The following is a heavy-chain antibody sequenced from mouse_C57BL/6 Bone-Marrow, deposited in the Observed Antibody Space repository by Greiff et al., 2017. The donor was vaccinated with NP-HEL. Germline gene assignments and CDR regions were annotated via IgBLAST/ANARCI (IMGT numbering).Heavy chain of an antibody. Sequence: VQLQQPGAELARPGASVKLSCKASGYTFTSYGISWVKQRTGQGLEWIGEIYPRSGNTYYNEKFKGKATLTADKSSSTAYMELRSLTSEDSAVYFCARHPAWFAYWGQGTLVTVSA. CDR1: GYTFTSYG. J-gene: IGHJ3*01. CDR3: ARHPAWFAY. V-gene: IGHV1-81*01. CDR2: IYPRSGNT.